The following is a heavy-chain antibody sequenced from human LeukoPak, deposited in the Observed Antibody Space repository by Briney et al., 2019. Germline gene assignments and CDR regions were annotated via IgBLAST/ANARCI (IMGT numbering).Heavy chain of an antibody. Sequence: GRSLRLSCAASGFTFSSYGMHWVRQAPGKGLEWVAVIWYDGSNKYYADSVKGRFTTSRDNSKNTLYLQMNSLRAEDTAVYYCARGASYGSGIYYNSPFDYWGQGTLVTVSS. CDR2: IWYDGSNK. CDR1: GFTFSSYG. J-gene: IGHJ4*02. V-gene: IGHV3-33*01. D-gene: IGHD3-10*01. CDR3: ARGASYGSGIYYNSPFDY.